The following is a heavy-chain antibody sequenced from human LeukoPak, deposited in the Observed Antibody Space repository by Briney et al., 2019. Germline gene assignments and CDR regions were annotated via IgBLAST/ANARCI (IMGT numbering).Heavy chain of an antibody. V-gene: IGHV3-7*01. D-gene: IGHD3-10*01. J-gene: IGHJ4*02. Sequence: GGSLRLSCVASGFTFSSYWMSWVRQAPGKGLEWVANIKQDGSEKYYVDSVKGRFTISRDNAKNSLYLQMNSLRAEDTAVYYCARESYYYGSGSYYWGQGTLVTVSS. CDR3: ARESYYYGSGSYY. CDR1: GFTFSSYW. CDR2: IKQDGSEK.